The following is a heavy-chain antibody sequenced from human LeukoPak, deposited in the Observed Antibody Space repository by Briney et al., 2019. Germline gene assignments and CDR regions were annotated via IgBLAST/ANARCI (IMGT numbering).Heavy chain of an antibody. D-gene: IGHD2-21*02. V-gene: IGHV3-7*04. CDR1: GFTFSSYW. J-gene: IGHJ3*02. Sequence: AGGSLRLPCAASGFTFSSYWVSWVRQAPGKGLEWVANIKEDGSQKYYVDSVKGRFTISRDNAKNSLFLQMNSLRAEDTAVYYCARDCGGDCDYAFDIWGQGTMVTVSS. CDR2: IKEDGSQK. CDR3: ARDCGGDCDYAFDI.